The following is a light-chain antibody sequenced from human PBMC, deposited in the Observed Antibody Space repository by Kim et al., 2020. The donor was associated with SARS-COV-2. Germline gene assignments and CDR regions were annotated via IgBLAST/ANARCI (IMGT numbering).Light chain of an antibody. Sequence: QRGTISCSGSSSNIEHNAVNWYQQLPGKAPKLLIYYDDLLPSGVSDRFSGSKSGTSASLAISGLQSEDEADYYCAAWDDRLNGPVFGGGTKLTVL. CDR2: YDD. V-gene: IGLV1-36*01. CDR3: AAWDDRLNGPV. CDR1: SSNIEHNA. J-gene: IGLJ3*02.